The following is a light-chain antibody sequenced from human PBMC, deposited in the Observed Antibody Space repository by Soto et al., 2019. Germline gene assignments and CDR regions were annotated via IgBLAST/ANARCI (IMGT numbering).Light chain of an antibody. V-gene: IGKV1-5*03. J-gene: IGKJ1*01. CDR1: QSISSW. CDR3: QQYYSYPWT. CDR2: KAS. Sequence: DTQMTQSPSTLSASVGDRVTITCRASQSISSWLAWYQQKPGKVPNLLIYKASRLESGVPSRFSGSGSGTESTLTISSLQPDDFATYYCQQYYSYPWTFGQGTNVEIK.